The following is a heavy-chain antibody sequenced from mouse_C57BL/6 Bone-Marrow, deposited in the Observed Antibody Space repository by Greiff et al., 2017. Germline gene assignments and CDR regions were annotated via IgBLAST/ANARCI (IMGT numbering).Heavy chain of an antibody. V-gene: IGHV7-1*01. CDR3: ARDGYSNYGFAY. J-gene: IGHJ3*01. Sequence: EVKVVESGGGLVQSGRSLRLSCATSGFTFSDFYMEWVRQAPGKGLEWIAASRNKANDYTTEYSASVKGRFIVSRDTSPSILYLQMNALRAEDTAIYYCARDGYSNYGFAYWGQGTLVTVSA. D-gene: IGHD2-5*01. CDR2: SRNKANDYTT. CDR1: GFTFSDFY.